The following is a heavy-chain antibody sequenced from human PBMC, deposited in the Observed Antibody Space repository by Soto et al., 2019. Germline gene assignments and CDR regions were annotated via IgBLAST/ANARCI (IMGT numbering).Heavy chain of an antibody. CDR3: ARDRWGYGDYAWRGEFDI. CDR1: GFTFSSYW. V-gene: IGHV3-74*01. J-gene: IGHJ3*02. D-gene: IGHD4-17*01. CDR2: INSDGSST. Sequence: GGSLRLSCAASGFTFSSYWMHWVRQAPGKGLVWVSRINSDGSSTSYADSVKGRFTISRDNAKNTLYLQMNSLRAEDTAMYYCARDRWGYGDYAWRGEFDIWGQGTMVTVSS.